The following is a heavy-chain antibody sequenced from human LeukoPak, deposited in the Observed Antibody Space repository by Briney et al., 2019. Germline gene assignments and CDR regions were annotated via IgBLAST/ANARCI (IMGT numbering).Heavy chain of an antibody. V-gene: IGHV1-69*05. J-gene: IGHJ4*02. CDR2: IIPIFGTA. Sequence: GAPVKVSCKASGGTFSSYAISWVRQAPGQGLEWMGGIIPIFGTANYAQKFQGRVTITTDESTSTAYMELSSLRSEDTAVYYCARAVDFWSGYSFDYWGQGTLVTVSS. CDR1: GGTFSSYA. CDR3: ARAVDFWSGYSFDY. D-gene: IGHD3-3*01.